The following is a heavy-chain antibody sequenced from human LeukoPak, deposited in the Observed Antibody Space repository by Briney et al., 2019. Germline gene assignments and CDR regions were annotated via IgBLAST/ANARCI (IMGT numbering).Heavy chain of an antibody. CDR2: IYPGDSDT. CDR1: GHSFTSYW. Sequence: GESLKISCKGSGHSFTSYWIGWVRQMPGKGLEWMGIIYPGDSDTRYSPSFQGQVTISADKSISTAYLQWSSLKASDTAMYYCARRRYCSSTSCYRGWYFDYWGQGTLVTVSS. D-gene: IGHD2-2*02. CDR3: ARRRYCSSTSCYRGWYFDY. V-gene: IGHV5-51*01. J-gene: IGHJ4*02.